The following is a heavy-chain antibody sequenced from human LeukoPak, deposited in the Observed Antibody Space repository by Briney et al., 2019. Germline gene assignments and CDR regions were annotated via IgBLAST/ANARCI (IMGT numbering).Heavy chain of an antibody. CDR1: GGSISSSSYF. CDR3: AREESSGRFDP. Sequence: PSETLSLTCTVSGGSISSSSYFWGWIRQPPGKGLEWIGNIYYSGGTYYNPSLKSRVTISLDTSKNQFSLKLSSVTAADTAVYYCAREESSGRFDPWGQGTLVTVSS. D-gene: IGHD3-10*01. J-gene: IGHJ5*02. V-gene: IGHV4-39*07. CDR2: IYYSGGT.